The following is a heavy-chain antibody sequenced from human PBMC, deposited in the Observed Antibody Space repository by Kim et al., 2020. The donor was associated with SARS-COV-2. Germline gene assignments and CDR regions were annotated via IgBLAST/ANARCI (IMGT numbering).Heavy chain of an antibody. D-gene: IGHD3-10*01. Sequence: SETLSLTCAVYGGSFSGYYWSWIRQPPGKGLEWIGEINHSGSTNYNPSLKSRVTISVDTSKNQFSLKLSSVTAADTAVYYCATLYYYGSGSLHGDGMDVWGQGTTVTVSS. CDR1: GGSFSGYY. CDR2: INHSGST. V-gene: IGHV4-34*01. CDR3: ATLYYYGSGSLHGDGMDV. J-gene: IGHJ6*02.